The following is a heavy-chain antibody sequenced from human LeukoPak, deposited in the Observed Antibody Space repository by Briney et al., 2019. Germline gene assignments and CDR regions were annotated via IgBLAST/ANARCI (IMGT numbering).Heavy chain of an antibody. V-gene: IGHV3-21*01. CDR1: GFTFSSYS. J-gene: IGHJ6*02. Sequence: GGSLRLSCAASGFTFSSYSMNWVRQAPGKGLEWVSSISSSNSYIYYADSVKGRFTISRDNAKNSPYLQMNSLRAEDTAVYYCARPPTYYDILTGLYGMDVWGQGTTVTVSS. D-gene: IGHD3-9*01. CDR3: ARPPTYYDILTGLYGMDV. CDR2: ISSSNSYI.